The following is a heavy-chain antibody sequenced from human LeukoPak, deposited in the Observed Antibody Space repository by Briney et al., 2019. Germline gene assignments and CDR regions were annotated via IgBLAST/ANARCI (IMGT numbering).Heavy chain of an antibody. J-gene: IGHJ4*02. V-gene: IGHV1-2*02. D-gene: IGHD4-23*01. CDR3: ARWSEIARSGKIDY. Sequence: ASVKVSCKASGYTFTGYYVLWVRQAPGQGLEWMGWVNPNSGGTSYAQKFQGRVTMTRDTSISTAYIELSRLRSDDTAVYYCARWSEIARSGKIDYWGQGTLVTVSS. CDR1: GYTFTGYY. CDR2: VNPNSGGT.